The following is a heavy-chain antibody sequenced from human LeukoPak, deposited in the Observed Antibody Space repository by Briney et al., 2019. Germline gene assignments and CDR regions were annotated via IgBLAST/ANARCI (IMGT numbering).Heavy chain of an antibody. Sequence: GASVKVSCKASGYTFTSYGISWVRQAPGQGLEWMGWISAYNGNTNYAQKLQGRVTMTTDTSTSTAYMELRSLRSDDTAVYYCARDDDPVATSFLGTYYYYMDVWGKGTTVTVSS. CDR2: ISAYNGNT. V-gene: IGHV1-18*01. CDR1: GYTFTSYG. D-gene: IGHD5-12*01. CDR3: ARDDDPVATSFLGTYYYYMDV. J-gene: IGHJ6*03.